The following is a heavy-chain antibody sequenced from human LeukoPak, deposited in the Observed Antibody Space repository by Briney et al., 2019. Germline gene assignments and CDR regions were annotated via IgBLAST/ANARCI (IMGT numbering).Heavy chain of an antibody. J-gene: IGHJ4*02. V-gene: IGHV5-51*01. CDR3: AREGDGEMATIDNFDY. CDR2: IYPGDSDT. CDR1: GYSFTSYW. Sequence: GGSLQISCKGSGYSFTSYWIGWVRQMPGKGLEGMGIIYPGDSDTRYSPSFQGQVPISADKSISTAYLQWSSLKASDTAMYYCAREGDGEMATIDNFDYWGQGTLVTVSS. D-gene: IGHD5-24*01.